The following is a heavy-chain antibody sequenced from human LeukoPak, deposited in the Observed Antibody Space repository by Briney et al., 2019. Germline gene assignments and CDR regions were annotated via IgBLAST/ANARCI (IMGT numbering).Heavy chain of an antibody. CDR1: GGSISSGGYS. CDR2: IYHSGST. Sequence: SETLSLTCAVSGGSISSGGYSWSWIRQPPGKGLEWIGYIYHSGSTYYNLSLKSRVTISVDRSKNQFSLKLSSVTAADTAVYYCARTLGYCSGGSCYSAFDYWGQGTLVTVSS. V-gene: IGHV4-30-2*01. D-gene: IGHD2-15*01. CDR3: ARTLGYCSGGSCYSAFDY. J-gene: IGHJ4*02.